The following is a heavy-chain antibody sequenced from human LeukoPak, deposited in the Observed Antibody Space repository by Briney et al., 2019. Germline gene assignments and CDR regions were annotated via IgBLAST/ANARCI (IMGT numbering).Heavy chain of an antibody. CDR3: ARAGPGYSGYEFDY. J-gene: IGHJ4*02. CDR2: INPNSGGT. CDR1: GYTFTGYY. Sequence: ASVKVSCKASGYTFTGYYMHWARQAPGQGLQWIGWINPNSGGTNYALKFQGRVTMTRDTSISTTYMELSRLRSDDTAVYYCARAGPGYSGYEFDYWGQGTLVTVSS. V-gene: IGHV1-2*02. D-gene: IGHD5-12*01.